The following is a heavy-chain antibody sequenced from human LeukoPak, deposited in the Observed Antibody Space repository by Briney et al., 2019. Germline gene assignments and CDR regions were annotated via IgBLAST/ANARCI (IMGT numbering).Heavy chain of an antibody. CDR1: GGTFSSYA. D-gene: IGHD1-26*01. J-gene: IGHJ3*02. Sequence: GSSVKVSCKASGGTFSSYAISWVRQAPGQGLEWMGGIIPIFGTANYAQKFQGRVTITADESTSTAYMELSSLRSEDTAVYYCARAGGPRRSGSYSDAFDIWGQGTMVTVSS. CDR3: ARAGGPRRSGSYSDAFDI. V-gene: IGHV1-69*01. CDR2: IIPIFGTA.